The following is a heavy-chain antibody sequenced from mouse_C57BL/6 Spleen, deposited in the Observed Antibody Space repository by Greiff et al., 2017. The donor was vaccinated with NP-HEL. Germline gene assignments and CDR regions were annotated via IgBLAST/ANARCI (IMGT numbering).Heavy chain of an antibody. J-gene: IGHJ2*01. CDR3: ARREVDGYLCDY. CDR1: GYAFSSYW. Sequence: VLLQQSGAELVKPGASVKISCKASGYAFSSYWMNWVKQRPGKGLEWIGQIYPGDGDTNYNGKFKGTATLTADKSSSTAYMQLSSLTSEDSAVYFCARREVDGYLCDYWGQGTTLTVSS. V-gene: IGHV1-80*01. D-gene: IGHD2-3*01. CDR2: IYPGDGDT.